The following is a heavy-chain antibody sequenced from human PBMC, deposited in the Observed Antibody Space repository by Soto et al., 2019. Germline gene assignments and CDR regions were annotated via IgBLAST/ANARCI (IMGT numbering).Heavy chain of an antibody. D-gene: IGHD5-18*01. V-gene: IGHV4-34*01. CDR2: INHSGST. Sequence: SETLSLTCAVYGGSFSGYYWSWIRQPPGKGLEWIGEINHSGSTNYNPSLKSRVTISVDTSKNQFSLKLSSVTAADTAVYYCARGPSATRGYSYALWGVLKGPRDYGMDVWGQGTTVTVSS. CDR3: ARGPSATRGYSYALWGVLKGPRDYGMDV. CDR1: GGSFSGYY. J-gene: IGHJ6*02.